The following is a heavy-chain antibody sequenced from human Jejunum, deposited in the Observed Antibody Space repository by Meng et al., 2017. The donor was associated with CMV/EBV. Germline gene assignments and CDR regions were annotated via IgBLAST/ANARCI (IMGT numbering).Heavy chain of an antibody. D-gene: IGHD5-24*01. CDR1: GYTFTNYG. J-gene: IGHJ4*02. V-gene: IGHV1-18*01. CDR2: ISAYNGNI. CDR3: ARDEGGWLTAPDY. Sequence: QGQFVTSGVGGKKPGASMKVSCKASGYTFTNYGITWVRQAPGQGLEWMGWISAYNGNINYAQTLQGRVTMTTDTSTSTAYMELRSLRSDDTAVYYCARDEGGWLTAPDYRGQGTLVTVSS.